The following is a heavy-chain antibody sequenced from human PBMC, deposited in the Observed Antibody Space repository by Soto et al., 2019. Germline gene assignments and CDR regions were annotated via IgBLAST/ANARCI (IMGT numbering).Heavy chain of an antibody. CDR3: AREGLRRGALDY. CDR2: IIPAFGTP. J-gene: IGHJ4*02. Sequence: QVQLVQSGAEVKKPGSSVKVSCAASGGSLNNYAVSWVRRTPGQGFEWLGEIIPAFGTPNYAQKFQDRVTITADVLTNTVFMELSSLRSEDTAEYYCAREGLRRGALDYWGQGSLVTV. CDR1: GGSLNNYA. V-gene: IGHV1-69*01. D-gene: IGHD6-6*01.